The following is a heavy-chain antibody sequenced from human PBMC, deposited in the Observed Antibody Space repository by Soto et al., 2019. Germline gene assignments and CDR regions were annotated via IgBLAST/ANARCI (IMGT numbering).Heavy chain of an antibody. V-gene: IGHV3-21*01. CDR3: AREDGYRGGDAFDI. Sequence: GGFLRLCCAASGFTFSSYRMNWVRQDPGKGLEWVSSISSSSSYIYYADSVKGRFTISRDNAKNSLYLQMNSLRAEDTAVYYCAREDGYRGGDAFDIWGQGTMVT. CDR2: ISSSSSYI. CDR1: GFTFSSYR. D-gene: IGHD5-12*01. J-gene: IGHJ3*02.